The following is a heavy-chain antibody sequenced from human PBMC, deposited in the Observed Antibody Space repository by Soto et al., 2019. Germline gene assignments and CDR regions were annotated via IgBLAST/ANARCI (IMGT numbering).Heavy chain of an antibody. D-gene: IGHD3-10*01. CDR2: ISYDGSNK. V-gene: IGHV3-30-3*01. CDR1: GFTFSSYA. CDR3: ARGSVWFGNDAFDI. J-gene: IGHJ3*02. Sequence: QPGGSLRLSCAASGFTFSSYAMHWVRQAPGKGLEWVAVISYDGSNKYYADSVKGRFTISRDNSKNTLYLQMNSLRAEDTAVYYCARGSVWFGNDAFDIWGQGTMVTVSS.